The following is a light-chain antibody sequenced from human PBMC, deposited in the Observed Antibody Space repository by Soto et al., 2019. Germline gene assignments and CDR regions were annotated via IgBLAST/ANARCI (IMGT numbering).Light chain of an antibody. CDR2: ATS. V-gene: IGKV1-39*01. Sequence: DIQMTQSPSSLSASAGDRVTITCRASQSISTYLNWLQQKPGKAPEVLISATSTLQSGVPARFSGSGSGTEFTLTISSLQPEDVATYYCQQTYSRVLSFGGGXXVEIK. J-gene: IGKJ4*01. CDR3: QQTYSRVLS. CDR1: QSISTY.